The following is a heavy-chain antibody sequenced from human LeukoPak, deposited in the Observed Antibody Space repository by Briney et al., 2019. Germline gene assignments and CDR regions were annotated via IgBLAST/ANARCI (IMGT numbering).Heavy chain of an antibody. V-gene: IGHV4-39*07. CDR2: IHHSGST. CDR1: GGSISSGSYY. Sequence: SETLSLTCTVSGGSISSGSYYWNWIRQPPGKGLQWIGSIHHSGSTYYNPSLKSRVTISVDTSRNQFSLKLSSVTAADTAVYYCARTSSSGLVGGYYFDYWGQGTLVTVSS. CDR3: ARTSSSGLVGGYYFDY. D-gene: IGHD6-19*01. J-gene: IGHJ4*02.